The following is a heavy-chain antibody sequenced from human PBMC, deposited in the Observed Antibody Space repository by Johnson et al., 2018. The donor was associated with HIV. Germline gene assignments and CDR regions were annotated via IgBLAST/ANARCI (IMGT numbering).Heavy chain of an antibody. CDR1: GFTVSSNY. V-gene: IGHV3-66*01. CDR2: IYSGGNT. D-gene: IGHD7-27*01. Sequence: VQLVESGGGLVQPGGSLRLSCAASGFTVSSNYMSWVRQAPGKGLKWVSVIYSGGNTYYADSVKGRFTISRDNSKNKLYLQMNSLRAEDTAVYYCASPYEWGTGAFDIWGQGTMVTVSS. J-gene: IGHJ3*02. CDR3: ASPYEWGTGAFDI.